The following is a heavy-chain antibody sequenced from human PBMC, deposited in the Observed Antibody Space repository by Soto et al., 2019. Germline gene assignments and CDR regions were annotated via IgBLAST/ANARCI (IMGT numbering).Heavy chain of an antibody. D-gene: IGHD3-22*01. CDR3: ARGVYDSSGYYFY. CDR1: GYSFTSYW. CDR2: IYPGDSDT. V-gene: IGHV5-51*01. Sequence: GESLKISCRGSGYSFTSYWIAWVRQMPGKGLEWMGIIYPGDSDTRYSPSFQGQVTISADKSISTAYLQWSSLKASDTAMYYCARGVYDSSGYYFYWGQGTLVNVSS. J-gene: IGHJ4*02.